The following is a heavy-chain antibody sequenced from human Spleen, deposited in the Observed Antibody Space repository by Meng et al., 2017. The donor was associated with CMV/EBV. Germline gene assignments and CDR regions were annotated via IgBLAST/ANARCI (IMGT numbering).Heavy chain of an antibody. CDR1: GDSVPSKSAA. CDR2: IYYRSKWYN. V-gene: IGHV6-1*02. J-gene: IGHJ4*02. D-gene: IGHD6-19*01. CDR3: ARSGSSGWIDS. Sequence: QVQGPQSGPGLVKPSPTLSLTCAISGDSVPSKSAAWNWTRQSPPRGLGWLERIYYRSKWYNGYAVSVKSRITINPDTSKNQFSLQLNSVTPEDTAMYYCARSGSSGWIDSWGQGTLVTVSS.